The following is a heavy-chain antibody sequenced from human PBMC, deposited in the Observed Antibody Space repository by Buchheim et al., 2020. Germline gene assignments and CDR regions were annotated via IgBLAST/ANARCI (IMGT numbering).Heavy chain of an antibody. Sequence: EVQLVESGGGLVKPGGSLRLSCAASGFTFSSYSMNWVRQAPGKGLEWVSSISSSSSYIYYADSVKGRFTIPSANAKNSLSLQMNSLRAEDTAVYYCARGQLITIFGVVISLDYWGQGTL. V-gene: IGHV3-21*01. CDR1: GFTFSSYS. CDR2: ISSSSSYI. CDR3: ARGQLITIFGVVISLDY. D-gene: IGHD3-3*01. J-gene: IGHJ4*02.